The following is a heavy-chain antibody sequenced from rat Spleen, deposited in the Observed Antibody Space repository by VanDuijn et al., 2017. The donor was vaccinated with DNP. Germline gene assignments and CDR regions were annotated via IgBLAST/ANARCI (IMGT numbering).Heavy chain of an antibody. D-gene: IGHD1-2*01. CDR3: ATDQGTITAPFDS. CDR1: GFSLTNHH. Sequence: QVQLRESGPGLVQPSQTLSLACTVSGFSLTNHHVHWVRQPSGKGLEWMGVVWIGGTTHISSIFKSRVSISRDTSKSQVFLEVNSLQSEDTATYYCATDQGTITAPFDSWGPGVMVTVSS. CDR2: VWIGGTT. J-gene: IGHJ2*01. V-gene: IGHV2-43*01.